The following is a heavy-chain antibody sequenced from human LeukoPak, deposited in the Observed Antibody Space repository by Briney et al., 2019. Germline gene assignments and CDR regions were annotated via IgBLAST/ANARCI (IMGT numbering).Heavy chain of an antibody. CDR2: IYYSGET. Sequence: SETLSLTCTVSGGSISNYYWSWIRQPPGKGLEWIGNIYYSGETNYNPSLKRRVTTSLDTSKNQFSLKLSSVTAADTAVYYCARSAYYYDSSGFGYWGQGTLVTVSS. D-gene: IGHD3-22*01. V-gene: IGHV4-59*01. CDR1: GGSISNYY. CDR3: ARSAYYYDSSGFGY. J-gene: IGHJ4*02.